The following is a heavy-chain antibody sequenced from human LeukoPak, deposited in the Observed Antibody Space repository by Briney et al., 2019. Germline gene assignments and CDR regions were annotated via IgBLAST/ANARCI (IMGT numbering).Heavy chain of an antibody. CDR3: AAGAAYYYDSRDAFDV. CDR1: GFTXTSSA. V-gene: IGHV1-58*01. Sequence: GTSVKVSCKASGFTXTSSAVHWVRQARGQCLEWIGWIVVGSGNTNYAQKFQERVTITRDMSTSLVYMELSSLRSEDTAVYYCAAGAAYYYDSRDAFDVWGQGTMVTVSS. CDR2: IVVGSGNT. D-gene: IGHD3-22*01. J-gene: IGHJ3*01.